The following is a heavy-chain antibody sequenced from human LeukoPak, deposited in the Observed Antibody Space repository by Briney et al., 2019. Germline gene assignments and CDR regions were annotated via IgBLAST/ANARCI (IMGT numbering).Heavy chain of an antibody. CDR3: AKDRIHYGDSWFDY. Sequence: GSSLRLSCAASGFTFADYAMHWVRQAPGQGLEWVSGISWNSGSIGYADSVKGRFTISRDNAKNSLYLQMNSLRAEDTALYYCAKDRIHYGDSWFDYWGQGTLVTVSS. V-gene: IGHV3-9*01. J-gene: IGHJ4*02. D-gene: IGHD4-17*01. CDR1: GFTFADYA. CDR2: ISWNSGSI.